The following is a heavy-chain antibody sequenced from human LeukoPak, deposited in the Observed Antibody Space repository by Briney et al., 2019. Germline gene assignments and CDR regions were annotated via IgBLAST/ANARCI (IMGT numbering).Heavy chain of an antibody. Sequence: SETLSLTCTVSGGSISTYYWSWLRQPPGKGLEWTGHIYYSGSTNYNPSLKSRVTISVDTSKNQFSLKLSSVTAADTAVYYCARHRSGDYAWFDYWGQRTLVTVSS. V-gene: IGHV4-59*01. CDR2: IYYSGST. CDR1: GGSISTYY. J-gene: IGHJ4*02. D-gene: IGHD4-17*01. CDR3: ARHRSGDYAWFDY.